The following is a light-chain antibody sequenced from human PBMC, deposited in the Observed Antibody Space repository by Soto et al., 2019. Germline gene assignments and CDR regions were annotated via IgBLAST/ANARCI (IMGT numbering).Light chain of an antibody. CDR2: AAS. V-gene: IGKV1-12*01. Sequence: DIQMTQSPSSVAASVGDRVTLTCRASQGVNRWLAWYQQKPGKAPKVLIYAASSLQSGVPSRFSGSGSGTDVTLTISSLQPEDFATYYCQQTNSFPRTFGQGTKVEI. J-gene: IGKJ1*01. CDR3: QQTNSFPRT. CDR1: QGVNRW.